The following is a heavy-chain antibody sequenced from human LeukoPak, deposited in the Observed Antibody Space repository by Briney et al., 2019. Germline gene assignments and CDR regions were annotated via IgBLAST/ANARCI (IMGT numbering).Heavy chain of an antibody. V-gene: IGHV1-2*02. Sequence: ASVKVSCKASGYTFTGYYMHWVRQAPGQGLEWMGWINPNSGGTNYAQKFQGRVTMTGDTSISTAYMELSRLRSDDTAVYYCAKSLYGDYYFDYWGQGTLVTVSS. CDR2: INPNSGGT. CDR3: AKSLYGDYYFDY. CDR1: GYTFTGYY. D-gene: IGHD4-17*01. J-gene: IGHJ4*02.